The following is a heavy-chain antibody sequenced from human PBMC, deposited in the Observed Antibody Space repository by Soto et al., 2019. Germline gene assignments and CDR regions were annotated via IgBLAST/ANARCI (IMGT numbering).Heavy chain of an antibody. J-gene: IGHJ6*03. D-gene: IGHD2-2*01. Sequence: GGSLRLSCAASGFTFSSYSMNWVRQAPGKGLEWVSSISSSSSYIYYADSVKGRFTISRDNAKNSLYLQMNSLRAEDTAVYYCAREDIVVVPAAFDDYYYYYYMDVWGKGTTVTVSS. CDR3: AREDIVVVPAAFDDYYYYYYMDV. V-gene: IGHV3-21*01. CDR1: GFTFSSYS. CDR2: ISSSSSYI.